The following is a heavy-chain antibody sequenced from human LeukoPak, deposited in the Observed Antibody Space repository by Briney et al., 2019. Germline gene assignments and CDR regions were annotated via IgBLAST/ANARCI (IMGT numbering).Heavy chain of an antibody. J-gene: IGHJ3*02. CDR2: ISYDGSNK. CDR1: GFTFSSYW. D-gene: IGHD5-24*01. V-gene: IGHV3-30-3*01. Sequence: GGSLRLSCAASGFTFSSYWMSWVRQAPGKGLEWVAVISYDGSNKYYADSVKGRFTISRDNSKNTLYLQMNSLRAEDTAVYYCARAQWLDAFDIWGQGTMVTVSS. CDR3: ARAQWLDAFDI.